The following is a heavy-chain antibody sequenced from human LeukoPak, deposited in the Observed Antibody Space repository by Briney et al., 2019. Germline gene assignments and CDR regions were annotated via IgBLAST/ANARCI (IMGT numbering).Heavy chain of an antibody. CDR2: INHSGST. CDR1: GGPISSYY. CDR3: ARGAPGY. V-gene: IGHV4-34*01. Sequence: SETLSLTCTVSGGPISSYYWTWIRQPPGKGLEWIGEINHSGSTNYNPSLKSRVTISVDTSKNQFSLKLSSVTAADTAVYYCARGAPGYWGQGTLVTVSS. J-gene: IGHJ4*02.